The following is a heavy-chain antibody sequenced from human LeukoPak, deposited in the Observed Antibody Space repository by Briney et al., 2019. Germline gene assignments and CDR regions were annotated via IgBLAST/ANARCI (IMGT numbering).Heavy chain of an antibody. CDR1: GFTFSSYG. J-gene: IGHJ4*02. D-gene: IGHD6-13*01. CDR3: AKDSDRSTWDFDY. CDR2: TRYDGSNK. Sequence: GGSLRLSCAASGFTFSSYGMHWVRQAPGKGLEWVAFTRYDGSNKYYADSVKGRLTISRDNSKNTLYLQMNSLRAEDTAVYYCAKDSDRSTWDFDYWGQGTLVTVSS. V-gene: IGHV3-30*02.